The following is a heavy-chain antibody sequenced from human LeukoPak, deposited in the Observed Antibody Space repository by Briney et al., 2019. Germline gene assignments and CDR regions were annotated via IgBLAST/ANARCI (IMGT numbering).Heavy chain of an antibody. CDR1: GGTFSSYT. CDR3: GRVPSTLFDFWSAYLIDY. D-gene: IGHD3-3*01. J-gene: IGHJ4*02. Sequence: SVKVSCKTSGGTFSSYTISWVRQAPGQGLEWMGGIIPIFGTPHYAQKFQDRVTITADASTSTAYMELRSLRSDDTAVYYCGRVPSTLFDFWSAYLIDYWGQGTLVTVSS. V-gene: IGHV1-69*13. CDR2: IIPIFGTP.